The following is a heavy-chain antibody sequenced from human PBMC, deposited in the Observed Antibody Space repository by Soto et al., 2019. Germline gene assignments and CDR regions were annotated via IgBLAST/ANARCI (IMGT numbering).Heavy chain of an antibody. CDR3: ARDAKRGSYFEF. CDR1: GFTFSSYG. J-gene: IGHJ4*02. D-gene: IGHD3-16*01. V-gene: IGHV3-48*02. CDR2: IRSSGNVV. Sequence: GGSLRLSCAASGFTFSSYGMNWVRQAPGKGLEWISYIRSSGNVVYYADSVRGRFTISRDNALNSLSLQVNSLRDEDTAVYYCARDAKRGSYFEFWGRGIQSPVPS.